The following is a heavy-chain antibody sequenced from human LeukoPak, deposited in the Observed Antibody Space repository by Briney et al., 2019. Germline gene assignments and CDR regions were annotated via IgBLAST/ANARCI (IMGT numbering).Heavy chain of an antibody. CDR2: ISSSRSYI. V-gene: IGHV3-21*04. CDR1: GFTFSSYS. CDR3: ARGGLIQRHAFDI. D-gene: IGHD1-1*01. J-gene: IGHJ3*02. Sequence: GGSLRLSCAASGFTFSSYSMNWVRQAPGKGLEWVSFISSSRSYIYYADSVKGRFTISRDNAKNSLYLQMNSLRGEDTALYYCARGGLIQRHAFDIWGQGTMVTVSS.